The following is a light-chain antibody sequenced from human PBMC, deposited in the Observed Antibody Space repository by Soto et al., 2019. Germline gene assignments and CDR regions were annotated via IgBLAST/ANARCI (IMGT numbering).Light chain of an antibody. J-gene: IGLJ1*01. V-gene: IGLV2-23*02. Sequence: QSVLTQPASVSGSPGQSITISCTGTSSDVGSYNLVSWYQQHPGKAPKLMIYEVTKRPSGVSNRFSGSKSGNTASLTISGLQAEDEADYYCCSYASRNTYVFGTGTKVTVL. CDR2: EVT. CDR1: SSDVGSYNL. CDR3: CSYASRNTYV.